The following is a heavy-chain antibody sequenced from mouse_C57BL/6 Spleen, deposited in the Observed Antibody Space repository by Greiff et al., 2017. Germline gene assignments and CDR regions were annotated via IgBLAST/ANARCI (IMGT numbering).Heavy chain of an antibody. CDR1: GYTFTDYN. CDR3: AAYYGSGYERYFDV. CDR2: INPNNGGT. Sequence: VQLQQSGPELVKPGASVKIPCKASGYTFTDYNMDWVKQSHGRSLEWIGGINPNNGGTIYNQKFKGKATLTVDKSSSTAYMERRSLTSEDTAVYYCAAYYGSGYERYFDVWGTGTTVTVSS. D-gene: IGHD1-1*01. J-gene: IGHJ1*03. V-gene: IGHV1-18*01.